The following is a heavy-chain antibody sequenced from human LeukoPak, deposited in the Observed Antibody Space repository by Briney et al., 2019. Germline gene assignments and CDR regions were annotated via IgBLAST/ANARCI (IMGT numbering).Heavy chain of an antibody. J-gene: IGHJ1*01. V-gene: IGHV4-59*01. D-gene: IGHD3-9*01. Sequence: SETLSLTCTVSGGSISSYYWSWIRQPPGKGLEWIGYIYYSGSTNYNPSLKSRVTIPVDTSKNQFPLKLSSVTAADTAVYYCAVGYYDILTGYYPFQHWGQGTLVTVSS. CDR3: AVGYYDILTGYYPFQH. CDR1: GGSISSYY. CDR2: IYYSGST.